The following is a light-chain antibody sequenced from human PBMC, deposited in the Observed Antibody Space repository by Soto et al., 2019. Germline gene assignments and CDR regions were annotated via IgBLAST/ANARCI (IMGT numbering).Light chain of an antibody. J-gene: IGKJ1*01. V-gene: IGKV1-39*01. CDR2: AAS. CDR3: QQSYSSPPT. Sequence: IQMTQSPSSLSASVEDRVIITCRASQCISNHLNWYQQKQGKAPKLLIFAASSLQSGVPSRFSGSRSGPDFTLTISSLQSEHFATYYCQQSYSSPPTFGQGTKVDIK. CDR1: QCISNH.